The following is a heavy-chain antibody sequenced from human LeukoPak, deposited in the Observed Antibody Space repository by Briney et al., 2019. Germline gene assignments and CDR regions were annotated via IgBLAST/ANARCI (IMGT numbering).Heavy chain of an antibody. J-gene: IGHJ4*02. V-gene: IGHV1-2*02. CDR2: INPNSGGT. D-gene: IGHD6-19*01. CDR3: ARQWLAHGFDY. CDR1: GYTLTELS. Sequence: ASVRVSCKVSGYTLTELSMHWVRQAPGQGLEWMGWINPNSGGTNYAQKFQGRVTMTRDTSISTAYMELSRLRSDDTAVYYCARQWLAHGFDYWGQGTLVTVSS.